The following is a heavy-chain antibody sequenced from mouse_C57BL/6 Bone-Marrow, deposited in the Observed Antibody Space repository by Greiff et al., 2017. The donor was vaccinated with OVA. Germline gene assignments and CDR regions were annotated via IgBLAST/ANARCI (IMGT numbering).Heavy chain of an antibody. D-gene: IGHD2-3*01. CDR3: ARAGMMVTPFAY. V-gene: IGHV1-82*01. Sequence: QVQLQQSGAELVRPGASVKISCKASGYAFSSSWMNWVKQRPGKGLEWIGRIYPGDGDTNYNGKFKGKATLTADKSSSTAYMQLSSLTSEDSAVYFCARAGMMVTPFAYWGQGTLVTVSA. J-gene: IGHJ3*01. CDR2: IYPGDGDT. CDR1: GYAFSSSW.